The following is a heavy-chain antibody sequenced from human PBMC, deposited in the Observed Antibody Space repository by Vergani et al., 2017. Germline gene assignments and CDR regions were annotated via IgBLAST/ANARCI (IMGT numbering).Heavy chain of an antibody. Sequence: EVQLVESGGGLVKPGGSLRLSCAASGFTFSSYSMNWVRQAPGKGLEWVSSISSSSSYIYYADSVKGRFTISRDNAKNSLYLQMNSLRAEDTAVYYCARDVIGVGATQLNWFDPWGQGTLVTVSS. CDR2: ISSSSSYI. J-gene: IGHJ5*02. D-gene: IGHD1-26*01. V-gene: IGHV3-21*01. CDR3: ARDVIGVGATQLNWFDP. CDR1: GFTFSSYS.